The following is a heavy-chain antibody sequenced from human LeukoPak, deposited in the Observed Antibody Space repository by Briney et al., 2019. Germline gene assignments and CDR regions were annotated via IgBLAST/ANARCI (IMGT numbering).Heavy chain of an antibody. CDR3: ARRRDYYDSSGYVIDY. CDR1: VGSISSSSYH. J-gene: IGHJ4*02. Sequence: SETLSLTCTVSVGSISSSSYHWGWIRQPPGKGLECIGSIYDSGRTYYNPPRKSRVTISVDTTKNQFSLKLSSVTAADTAVYYCARRRDYYDSSGYVIDYWGQGTLVTVSS. D-gene: IGHD3-22*01. V-gene: IGHV4-39*01. CDR2: IYDSGRT.